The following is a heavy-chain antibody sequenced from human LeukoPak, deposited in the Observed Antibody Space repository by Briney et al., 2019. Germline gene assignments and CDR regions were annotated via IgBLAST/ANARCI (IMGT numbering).Heavy chain of an antibody. Sequence: GGSLRLSCVASGFTFGKYWMSWVRQAPGKGLEWVANIKQDGSKKSYVDSVKGRFTISRDNAKNSLYLQMNSLRAEDTAIYYCTRVGYIDEGIDYWGQGTLVAVSS. J-gene: IGHJ4*02. CDR2: IKQDGSKK. D-gene: IGHD5-24*01. CDR1: GFTFGKYW. CDR3: TRVGYIDEGIDY. V-gene: IGHV3-7*04.